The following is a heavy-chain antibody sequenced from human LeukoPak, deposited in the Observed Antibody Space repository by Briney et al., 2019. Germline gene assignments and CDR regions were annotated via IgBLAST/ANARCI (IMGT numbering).Heavy chain of an antibody. CDR2: TSSDGNK. J-gene: IGHJ4*02. V-gene: IGHV3-30*04. Sequence: GESLRLSCAASGFTFSSYTMHWVRQAPGKGLEWVALTSSDGNKYFADSVQGRFTISRDNSRNTVYLQLDSLRPDDTAVYYCARERGIRALYFDNWGQGTLVTVSS. D-gene: IGHD3-16*01. CDR1: GFTFSSYT. CDR3: ARERGIRALYFDN.